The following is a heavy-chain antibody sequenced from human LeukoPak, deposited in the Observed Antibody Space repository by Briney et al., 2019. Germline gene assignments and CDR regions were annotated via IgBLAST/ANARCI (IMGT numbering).Heavy chain of an antibody. CDR1: KFTFSTFA. CDR2: TSSDGSSK. Sequence: GGSLRLSCAASKFTFSTFAMHWVRQAPGKGLEWVALTSSDGSSKYYTDSVKGRFTISRDNSKNTLYLQVNSLRAEDTAVYYCARSGDNYGNYYFDFWGQGTLVTVSS. CDR3: ARSGDNYGNYYFDF. J-gene: IGHJ4*02. D-gene: IGHD5-18*01. V-gene: IGHV3-30-3*01.